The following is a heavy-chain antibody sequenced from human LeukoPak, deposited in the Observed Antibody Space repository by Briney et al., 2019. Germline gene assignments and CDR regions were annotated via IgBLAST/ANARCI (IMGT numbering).Heavy chain of an antibody. CDR2: IYADGTT. J-gene: IGHJ5*02. V-gene: IGHV3-66*02. D-gene: IGHD7-27*01. CDR3: ARARAGAQNWVALDP. CDR1: GFTVSNDY. Sequence: GGSLRLSCAASGFTVSNDYMAWVRQDPGKGLEGVSLIYADGTTFYTDSVKGRFTMSRDNFKNTLYLQMNSLRPEDTALYYCARARAGAQNWVALDPWGQGTLVTVSS.